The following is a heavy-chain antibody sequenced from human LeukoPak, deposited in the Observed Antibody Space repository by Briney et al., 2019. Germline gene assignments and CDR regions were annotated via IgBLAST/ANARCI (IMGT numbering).Heavy chain of an antibody. CDR2: INPNSGGT. V-gene: IGHV1-2*02. CDR1: GYTFTSYD. J-gene: IGHJ3*02. CDR3: AKGGRRLPFNDAFDI. D-gene: IGHD3-16*01. Sequence: GASVKVSCKASGYTFTSYDINWVRQATGQGLEWMGWINPNSGGTNYAQKFQGRVTMTRDTSISTAYMELSRLRSDDTAVYYCAKGGRRLPFNDAFDIWGQGTMVTVSS.